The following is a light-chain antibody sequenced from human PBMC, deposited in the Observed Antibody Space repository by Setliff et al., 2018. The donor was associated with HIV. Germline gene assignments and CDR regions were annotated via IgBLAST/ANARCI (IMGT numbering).Light chain of an antibody. CDR1: TSDVGAYNY. CDR2: EVT. V-gene: IGLV2-8*01. J-gene: IGLJ1*01. CDR3: SSHGAIGD. Sequence: QSVLTQPPSASGSPGQSVTISCNGTTSDVGAYNYVSWYQQHPGKAPKLIIYEVTKRPSGVPDRFSGSKSGNTASLTVSGLQSEDEADYYCSSHGAIGDFGTGTNVTV.